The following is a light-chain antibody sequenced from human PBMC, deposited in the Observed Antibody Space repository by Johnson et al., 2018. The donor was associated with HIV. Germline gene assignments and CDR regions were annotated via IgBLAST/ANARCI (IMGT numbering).Light chain of an antibody. CDR1: NSNIGNNY. Sequence: QPVLTQPPSVSAAPGQKVTISCSGSNSNIGNNYVSWYQQLPGTAPKLLIYENNKRPSGIPDRFSGSKSGPSATLGITGLPTGDEADYYCGTWDTRLSAYVFGTGTKVTVL. J-gene: IGLJ1*01. CDR2: ENN. CDR3: GTWDTRLSAYV. V-gene: IGLV1-51*02.